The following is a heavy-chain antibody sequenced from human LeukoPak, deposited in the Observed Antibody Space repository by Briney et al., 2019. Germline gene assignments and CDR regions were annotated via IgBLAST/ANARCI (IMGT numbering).Heavy chain of an antibody. V-gene: IGHV3-66*01. CDR1: GFTISNNY. J-gene: IGHJ5*02. D-gene: IGHD1-7*01. CDR3: ARDPPAVRTNTYA. CDR2: IYSGGDT. Sequence: GGSLRLSCAASGFTISNNYMNWVRQAPGKGLGWVSLIYSGGDTYYADSVKGRFTISRDHSKNTLYLQMNSLRVEDTAVYYCARDPPAVRTNTYAWGQGTLVTVSS.